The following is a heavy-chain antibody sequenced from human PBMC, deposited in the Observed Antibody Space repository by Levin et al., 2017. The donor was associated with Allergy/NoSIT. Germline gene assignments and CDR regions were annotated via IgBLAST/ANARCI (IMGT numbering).Heavy chain of an antibody. CDR3: AREGLPRNYYGSGSYSENWFDP. V-gene: IGHV3-30-3*01. Sequence: SCAASGFTFSSYAMHWVRQAPGKGLEWVAVISYDGSNKYYADSVKGRFTISRDNSKNTLYLQMNSLRAEDTAVYYCAREGLPRNYYGSGSYSENWFDPWGQGTLVTVSS. J-gene: IGHJ5*02. CDR2: ISYDGSNK. D-gene: IGHD3-10*01. CDR1: GFTFSSYA.